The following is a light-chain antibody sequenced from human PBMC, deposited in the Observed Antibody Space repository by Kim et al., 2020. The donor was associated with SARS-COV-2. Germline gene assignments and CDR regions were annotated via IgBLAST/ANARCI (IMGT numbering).Light chain of an antibody. CDR2: GAS. Sequence: RGERATLSCRASQSVSSSYLAWYQQKPGQAPRLLIYGASSRATGIPDRFSGSGSGTDFTLTISRLEPEDFAVYYCQQYGSSPQWTFGQGTKVEIK. J-gene: IGKJ1*01. V-gene: IGKV3-20*01. CDR3: QQYGSSPQWT. CDR1: QSVSSSY.